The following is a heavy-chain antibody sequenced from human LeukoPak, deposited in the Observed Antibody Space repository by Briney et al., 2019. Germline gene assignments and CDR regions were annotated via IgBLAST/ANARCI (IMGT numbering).Heavy chain of an antibody. V-gene: IGHV3-7*01. CDR1: GFIFSTYW. Sequence: GGSLRLSCAASGFIFSTYWMTWVRQAPGKGLEWVANIKQDGSETYYVDPVKGRFTISRDNAKNSLYLQMHSLRAEDTAVYYCVREGTTVALFDYWGRGSPVTVSS. CDR3: VREGTTVALFDY. D-gene: IGHD6-19*01. CDR2: IKQDGSET. J-gene: IGHJ4*02.